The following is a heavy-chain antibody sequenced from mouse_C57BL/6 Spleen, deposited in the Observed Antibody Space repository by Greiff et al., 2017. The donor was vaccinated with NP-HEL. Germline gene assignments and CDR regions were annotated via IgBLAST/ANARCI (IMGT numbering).Heavy chain of an antibody. CDR3: AREAPAQLGLSAMDY. V-gene: IGHV1-82*01. CDR2: IYPGDGDT. J-gene: IGHJ4*01. Sequence: QVQLQQSGPELVKPGASVKISCKASGYAFSSSWMNWVKQRPGKGLEWIGRIYPGDGDTNYNGKFKGKATLTADKSSSTAYMQLSSLTSEDSAVYFCAREAPAQLGLSAMDYWGQGTSVTVSS. CDR1: GYAFSSSW. D-gene: IGHD3-1*01.